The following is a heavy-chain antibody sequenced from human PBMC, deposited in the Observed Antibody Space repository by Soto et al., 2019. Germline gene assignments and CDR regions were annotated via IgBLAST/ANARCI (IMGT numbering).Heavy chain of an antibody. CDR3: ARVXNVVVPAARRHPYYFDY. D-gene: IGHD2-2*01. J-gene: IGHJ4*02. Sequence: ASVKVSCKDSGYTFTSYAMHWVRQAPGQRLEWMGWINAGNGNTKYSQKFQGRVTITRDTSASTAYMELSSLRSEDTAVYYCARVXNVVVPAARRHPYYFDYWGQGTLVTVSS. V-gene: IGHV1-3*01. CDR1: GYTFTSYA. CDR2: INAGNGNT.